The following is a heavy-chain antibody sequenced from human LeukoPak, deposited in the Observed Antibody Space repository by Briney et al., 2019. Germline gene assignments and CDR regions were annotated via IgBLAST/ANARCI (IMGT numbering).Heavy chain of an antibody. CDR1: GFTFNNYW. CDR3: ARDCSSGWPSYGMDV. J-gene: IGHJ6*02. D-gene: IGHD6-19*01. V-gene: IGHV3-7*01. CDR2: IKPEGSAQ. Sequence: PGGSLRISCAASGFTFNNYWMTWVRQAPGKGLEWVANIKPEGSAQYYADSVRGRFTISRDNAKNSVFLQMNSLRAEDTAVYYCARDCSSGWPSYGMDVWGQGTTVTVSS.